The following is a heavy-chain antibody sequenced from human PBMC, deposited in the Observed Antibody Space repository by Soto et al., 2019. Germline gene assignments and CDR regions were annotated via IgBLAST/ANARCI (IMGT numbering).Heavy chain of an antibody. D-gene: IGHD6-19*01. Sequence: GESLKISCKGSGYSFTSYWIGWVRQMPGKGLEWMGIIYPGDSDTRYSPSFQGQVTISADKSISTAYLQWSSLKASDTAMYYCARQASEQWPYYYYYGMDVWGQGTTVTVSS. V-gene: IGHV5-51*01. CDR3: ARQASEQWPYYYYYGMDV. J-gene: IGHJ6*02. CDR2: IYPGDSDT. CDR1: GYSFTSYW.